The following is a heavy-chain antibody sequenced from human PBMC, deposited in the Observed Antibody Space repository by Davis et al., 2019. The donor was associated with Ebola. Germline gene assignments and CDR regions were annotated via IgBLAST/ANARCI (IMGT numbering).Heavy chain of an antibody. CDR2: ISAYNGNT. J-gene: IGHJ6*02. V-gene: IGHV1-18*01. CDR1: VYTFKNYA. Sequence: SVPVSCMASVYTFKNYAIIWVRQAPGQGLEWMGWISAYNGNTNYAQILQGRVTMTTDTSTSTAYMELRSLRSDDTAVYYCARGAYGHYFYGMDVWGQGTTVTVSS. CDR3: ARGAYGHYFYGMDV. D-gene: IGHD4-17*01.